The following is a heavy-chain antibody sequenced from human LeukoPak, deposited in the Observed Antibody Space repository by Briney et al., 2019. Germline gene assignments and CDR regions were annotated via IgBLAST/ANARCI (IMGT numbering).Heavy chain of an antibody. CDR1: GFTFSSYG. D-gene: IGHD2-21*02. CDR3: AKDPYIVVVTAIPNFDY. Sequence: GGSLRLSCAASGFTFSSYGMHWVRQAPGKGLEWVAFIRYDGSNKYYADSVKGRFTISRDNSKNTLYLQMNSLRAEDMAVYYCAKDPYIVVVTAIPNFDYWGQGILVTVSS. J-gene: IGHJ4*02. CDR2: IRYDGSNK. V-gene: IGHV3-30*02.